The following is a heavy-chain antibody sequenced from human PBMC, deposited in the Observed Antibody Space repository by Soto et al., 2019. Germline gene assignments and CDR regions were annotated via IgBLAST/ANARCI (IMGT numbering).Heavy chain of an antibody. J-gene: IGHJ4*02. CDR3: ARDKELGYVDWLIDY. Sequence: GGSLRLSCAVSGFTFSRYWMSWVRQAPGKGLEWVANINQDGSETYYVDSVRGRFTISRDNAKNSLYLQMNSLRVEDTAIYYCARDKELGYVDWLIDYWGQGTLVTVSS. D-gene: IGHD3-9*01. V-gene: IGHV3-7*01. CDR1: GFTFSRYW. CDR2: INQDGSET.